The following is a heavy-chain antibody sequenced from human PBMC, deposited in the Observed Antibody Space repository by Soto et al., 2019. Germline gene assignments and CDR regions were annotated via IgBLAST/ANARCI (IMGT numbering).Heavy chain of an antibody. J-gene: IGHJ4*02. V-gene: IGHV3-64D*06. CDR1: GFTYSGYG. D-gene: IGHD6-19*01. Sequence: GGSLGLSCSASGFTYSGYGMHWVRQAPGKGLEYVSAISSNGGSTYYADSVKGRFTISRHNSKKTLYLQMSSLRAEDTAVYYCVKVGWTYSSGRWGQGTLVTVSS. CDR3: VKVGWTYSSGR. CDR2: ISSNGGST.